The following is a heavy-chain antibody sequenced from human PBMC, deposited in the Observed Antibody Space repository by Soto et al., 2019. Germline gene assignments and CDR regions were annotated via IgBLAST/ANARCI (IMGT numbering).Heavy chain of an antibody. V-gene: IGHV4-30-2*01. D-gene: IGHD3-3*01. CDR1: GGSLSSGGYS. Sequence: SETLSLTCAVSGGSLSSGGYSWSWIRQRPGKGLEWSGYIYHSGDTYYNPAHKSRVTKSLDRAKNQFSLKLSSGSAADTADYDCARRYDFSIGPDLFVGWIDPWGQGTLVTVSS. CDR2: IYHSGDT. J-gene: IGHJ5*02. CDR3: ARRYDFSIGPDLFVGWIDP.